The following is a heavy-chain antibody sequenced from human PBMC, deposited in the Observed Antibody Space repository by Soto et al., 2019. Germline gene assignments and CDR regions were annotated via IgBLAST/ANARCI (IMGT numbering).Heavy chain of an antibody. CDR2: IYYSGST. V-gene: IGHV4-59*01. CDR3: ARGTSKLAATSDY. CDR1: GGSISSYS. D-gene: IGHD6-13*01. J-gene: IGHJ4*02. Sequence: PSETLSLTCTVSGGSISSYSWTWIRQPPGKGLEWIGYIYYSGSTNYNPSLRSRVTISVDTSKNQFSLRLTSVTAADTAVYYCARGTSKLAATSDYWGQGTLVTVSS.